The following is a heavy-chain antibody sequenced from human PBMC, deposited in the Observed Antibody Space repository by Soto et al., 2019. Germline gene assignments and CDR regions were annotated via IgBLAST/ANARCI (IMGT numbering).Heavy chain of an antibody. Sequence: QVQLVQSGAEVKKPESSVKVSCKASGGTFSSYAISWVRQAPGQGLEWMGGIIPIFGTANYAQKFQGRVTITADESTSTAYMELSSLRSEDTAVYYCARDKADIVATIYYYYGMDVWGQGTTVTVSS. V-gene: IGHV1-69*01. CDR2: IIPIFGTA. D-gene: IGHD5-12*01. CDR3: ARDKADIVATIYYYYGMDV. CDR1: GGTFSSYA. J-gene: IGHJ6*02.